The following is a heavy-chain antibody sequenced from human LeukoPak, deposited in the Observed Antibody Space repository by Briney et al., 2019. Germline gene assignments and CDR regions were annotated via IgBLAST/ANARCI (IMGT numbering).Heavy chain of an antibody. CDR1: GFTFSSYA. J-gene: IGHJ3*02. V-gene: IGHV3-30-3*01. Sequence: PGRSLRLSCAASGFTFSSYAMHWVRQAPGKGLEWVAVISYDGSNKYYADSVKGRLTISRDNSKNTLYLQMNSLRAEDTAVYYCARDYYDSSGYYRADIWGQGTMVTVSS. D-gene: IGHD3-22*01. CDR2: ISYDGSNK. CDR3: ARDYYDSSGYYRADI.